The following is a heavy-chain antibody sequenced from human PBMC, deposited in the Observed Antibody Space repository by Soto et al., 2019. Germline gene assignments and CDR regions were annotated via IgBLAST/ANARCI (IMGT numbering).Heavy chain of an antibody. D-gene: IGHD6-25*01. V-gene: IGHV3-74*03. CDR2: INSDGSSV. Sequence: EVQLVESGGGLVQPGGSLRLSCAASGFTFSDNWIHWVRRAPGKGLAWVSRINSDGSSVTYADSVKGRFTLSRDNAKNTWFLQIDSLRDEDTAMYLCVRAPEQRPFDCWGKGTLVTVAS. J-gene: IGHJ4*02. CDR3: VRAPEQRPFDC. CDR1: GFTFSDNW.